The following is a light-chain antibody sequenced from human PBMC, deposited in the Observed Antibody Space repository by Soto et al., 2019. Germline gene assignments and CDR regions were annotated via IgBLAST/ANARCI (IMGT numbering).Light chain of an antibody. CDR3: QQYNNWPHP. V-gene: IGKV3-15*01. J-gene: IGKJ2*01. CDR1: QSVSSK. Sequence: EIVMTQSPATLSVSPGERATLSCRASQSVSSKLAWFQQKPGQAPSLLIYYVSTRATGVPVRFSGSGSGTEFTLTINSLQSEDFAVYYCQQYNNWPHPFGQG. CDR2: YVS.